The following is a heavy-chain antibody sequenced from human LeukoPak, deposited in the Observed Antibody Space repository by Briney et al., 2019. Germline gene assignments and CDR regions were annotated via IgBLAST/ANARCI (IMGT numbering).Heavy chain of an antibody. CDR1: GFTFSSYE. J-gene: IGHJ3*02. CDR3: ARAYCSGGSCYYAFDI. V-gene: IGHV3-48*03. D-gene: IGHD2-15*01. Sequence: GGSLRLSCAASGFTFSSYEMNWVRQAPGKGLEWVSYISSSGSTIYYADSVKGRFTISRDNAKNSLYLQMNSLRAEDTAVYYCARAYCSGGSCYYAFDIWGQGTMVTVSS. CDR2: ISSSGSTI.